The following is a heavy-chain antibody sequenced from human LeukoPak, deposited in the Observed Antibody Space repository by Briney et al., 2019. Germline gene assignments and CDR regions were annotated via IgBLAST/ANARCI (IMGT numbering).Heavy chain of an antibody. J-gene: IGHJ4*02. V-gene: IGHV1-2*02. CDR3: ARDYGHIVVVTAMADY. CDR1: GYTFTGYY. D-gene: IGHD2-21*02. CDR2: INPNSGGT. Sequence: ASVKVSCKASGYTFTGYYMHWVRQAPGQGLEWMGWINPNSGGTNYAQKFQGRVTMTTDTSTSTAYMELRSLRSDDTAVYYCARDYGHIVVVTAMADYWGQGTLVTVSS.